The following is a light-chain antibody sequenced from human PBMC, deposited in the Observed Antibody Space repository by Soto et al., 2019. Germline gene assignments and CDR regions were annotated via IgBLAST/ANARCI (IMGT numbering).Light chain of an antibody. J-gene: IGKJ3*01. CDR3: QQYGSSPPDT. Sequence: EIVLTQSPGTLSSSPGEGVTLSCRASETIRSNYLAWYQKKPGQAPRLLIFGASTRATGIPDEFSGSGSGTDFTLTISSLEPEDFAEYYCQQYGSSPPDTFGPGT. V-gene: IGKV3-20*01. CDR2: GAS. CDR1: ETIRSNY.